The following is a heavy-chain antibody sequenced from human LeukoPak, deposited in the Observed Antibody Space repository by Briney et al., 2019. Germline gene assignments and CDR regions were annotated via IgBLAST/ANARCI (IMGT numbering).Heavy chain of an antibody. V-gene: IGHV3-30*02. CDR2: IGYEGVHE. D-gene: IGHD4-23*01. J-gene: IGHJ4*02. Sequence: AGGSLRLSCAASGFTFNNFGMHWVRQAPGKGLEWVSFIGYEGVHEYYADSVKGRFTISKDNSKATLYLQMNSLRPEDTAVYYCAKDLHGGYSSDYWGQGTLVTVFS. CDR1: GFTFNNFG. CDR3: AKDLHGGYSSDY.